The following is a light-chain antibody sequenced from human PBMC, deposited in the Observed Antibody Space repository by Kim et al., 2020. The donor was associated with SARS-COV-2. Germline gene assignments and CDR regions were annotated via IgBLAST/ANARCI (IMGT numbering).Light chain of an antibody. CDR3: QQYDNLYT. CDR1: QDISNY. CDR2: DAS. V-gene: IGKV1-33*01. J-gene: IGKJ2*01. Sequence: DIQMTQSPSSLSASVGDRVTITCQASQDISNYLNWYQQKPGKAPKLLIYDASNLETGVPSRFSGSGSGTDFTFTISSLQPEDIATYYWQQYDNLYTFGQGTKLEI.